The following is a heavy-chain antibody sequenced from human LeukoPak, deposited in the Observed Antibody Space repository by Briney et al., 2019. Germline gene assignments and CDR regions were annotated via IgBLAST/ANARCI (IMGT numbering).Heavy chain of an antibody. J-gene: IGHJ1*01. CDR3: ANDDGSGCYSERIEYFQH. V-gene: IGHV3-23*01. D-gene: IGHD2-21*02. CDR1: GFTFSSYA. CDR2: VSGSGGST. Sequence: GGSLRLSCAASGFTFSSYAMSWVRQAPGKGLEWVSSVSGSGGSTYYADSVKGRFTISRDNSKNTLYLQMNSLRAEDTAVYYCANDDGSGCYSERIEYFQHWGQGTLVTVSS.